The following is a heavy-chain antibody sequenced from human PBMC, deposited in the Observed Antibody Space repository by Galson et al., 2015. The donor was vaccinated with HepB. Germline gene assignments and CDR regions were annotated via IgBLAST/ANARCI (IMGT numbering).Heavy chain of an antibody. CDR2: ISGGGTST. CDR3: AKNGYCSGGSCYSFHSDAFDI. J-gene: IGHJ3*02. CDR1: GLTFNTYD. V-gene: IGHV3-23*01. D-gene: IGHD2-15*01. Sequence: SLRLSCAASGLTFNTYDMNWVRQAPGKGLEWVSAISGGGTSTYYADSVKGRFTISRDNSKNTLYLQMNSLRAEDTAVYYCAKNGYCSGGSCYSFHSDAFDIWGQGTMVTVSS.